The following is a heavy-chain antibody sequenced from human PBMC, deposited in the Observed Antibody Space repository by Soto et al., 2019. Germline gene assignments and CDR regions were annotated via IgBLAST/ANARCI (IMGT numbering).Heavy chain of an antibody. CDR2: ISYDGSNK. Sequence: GSLRLSCAASGFTFSSYGMHWVRQAPGKGLEWVAVISYDGSNKYYADSVKGRFTISRDNSKNTLYLQMNSLRAEDTAVYYCAKDRDDFWSGYYTPDPWGQGTLVTVSS. CDR3: AKDRDDFWSGYYTPDP. J-gene: IGHJ5*02. CDR1: GFTFSSYG. D-gene: IGHD3-3*01. V-gene: IGHV3-30*18.